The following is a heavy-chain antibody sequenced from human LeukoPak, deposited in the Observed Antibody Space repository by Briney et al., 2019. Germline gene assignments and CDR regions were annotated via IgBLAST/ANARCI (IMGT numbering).Heavy chain of an antibody. V-gene: IGHV4-34*01. CDR2: INHSGST. Sequence: SETLSLTCAVYGGSFSGYYWSWIRQPPGKGLEWIGEINHSGSTNYNPSLKSRVTISVDTSKNQFSLKLSSVTAADTAVYYCARGDYDYVRGSYRYDAFDIWGQGTMVTVSS. CDR3: ARGDYDYVRGSYRYDAFDI. J-gene: IGHJ3*02. D-gene: IGHD3-16*02. CDR1: GGSFSGYY.